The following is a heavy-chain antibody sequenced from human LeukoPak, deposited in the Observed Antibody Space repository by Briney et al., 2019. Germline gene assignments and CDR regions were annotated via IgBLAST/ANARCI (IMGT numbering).Heavy chain of an antibody. CDR1: GYSFTSYW. D-gene: IGHD6-19*01. Sequence: GESLKISCKGSGYSFTSYWIVWVRQMPGKGLEWMGIIYPGDSETRYSPSFEGQVTISADKSISTAYLQWSSLKASDTAMYYCARSVAGRCFDYWGQGTLVTVSS. CDR2: IYPGDSET. V-gene: IGHV5-51*01. CDR3: ARSVAGRCFDY. J-gene: IGHJ4*02.